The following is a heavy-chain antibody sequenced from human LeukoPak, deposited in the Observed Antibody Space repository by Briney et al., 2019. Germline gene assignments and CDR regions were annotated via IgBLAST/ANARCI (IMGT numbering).Heavy chain of an antibody. CDR1: GFTFDDYA. J-gene: IGHJ4*02. CDR3: ALYSGSQSFDY. CDR2: ISWNSGSI. Sequence: PGGSLRLSCAASGFTFDDYAMHWVRQAPGKGLEWVSGISWNSGSIGYADSVKGRFTISRDNAKNSLYLQMNSLRAEDTALYYCALYSGSQSFDYWGQGTLVTVSS. V-gene: IGHV3-9*01. D-gene: IGHD6-6*01.